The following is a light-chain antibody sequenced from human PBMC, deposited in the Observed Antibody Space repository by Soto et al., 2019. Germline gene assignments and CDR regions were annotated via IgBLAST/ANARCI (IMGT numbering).Light chain of an antibody. J-gene: IGKJ2*01. CDR2: AAS. CDR1: QSISSY. V-gene: IGKV1-39*01. Sequence: DIQMTQSPSSLSASVGDIVTITCRASQSISSYLNWYQQKPGKAPKRLIYAASSLQSGVPSRFSGSGSGTDFTLTISSLQPEDFATYYCQQSYSTLVYTFGQGTKLEIK. CDR3: QQSYSTLVYT.